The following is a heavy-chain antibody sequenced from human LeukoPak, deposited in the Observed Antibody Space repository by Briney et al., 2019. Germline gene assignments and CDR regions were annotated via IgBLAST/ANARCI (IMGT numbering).Heavy chain of an antibody. CDR1: GLFFSTNW. CDR2: IKPDGRDK. J-gene: IGHJ4*02. V-gene: IGHV3-7*03. CDR3: AKDSIAADNHYFDY. Sequence: GGSLRLSCAASGLFFSTNWMSWVRQAPGKGLEWVATIKPDGRDKYYVDSVKGRFTMSRDSGKNSVYLQMNSLRAEDTAVYYCAKDSIAADNHYFDYWGQGTLVTVSS. D-gene: IGHD6-13*01.